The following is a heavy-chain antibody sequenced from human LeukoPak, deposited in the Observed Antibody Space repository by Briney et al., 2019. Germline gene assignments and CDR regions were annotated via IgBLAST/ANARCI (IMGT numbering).Heavy chain of an antibody. CDR2: IHYSGST. J-gene: IGHJ5*02. Sequence: SQTLSLTCTVSGGSISSGGYYWSWIRQHPGKGLEWIGYIHYSGSTYYNPSLKSRVTISVDTSKNQFSLKLSSVTAADTAVYYCARVDCSGGSCYGVWFDPWGQGTLVTVSS. V-gene: IGHV4-31*03. D-gene: IGHD2-15*01. CDR1: GGSISSGGYY. CDR3: ARVDCSGGSCYGVWFDP.